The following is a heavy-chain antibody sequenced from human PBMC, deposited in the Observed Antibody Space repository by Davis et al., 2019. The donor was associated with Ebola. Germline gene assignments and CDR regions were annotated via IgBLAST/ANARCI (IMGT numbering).Heavy chain of an antibody. CDR1: GFTFSTYA. V-gene: IGHV3-23*01. Sequence: GESLKISCAASGFTFSTYAMGWVRQAPGKGLEWVSDISSGGGAPYYADSVKGRFTTFRDNPKNTLYLQMNSLRADDTAVYYCAKQRGVGAIDYDYWGRGTVVTVSP. CDR2: ISSGGGAP. D-gene: IGHD1-26*01. CDR3: AKQRGVGAIDYDY. J-gene: IGHJ4*02.